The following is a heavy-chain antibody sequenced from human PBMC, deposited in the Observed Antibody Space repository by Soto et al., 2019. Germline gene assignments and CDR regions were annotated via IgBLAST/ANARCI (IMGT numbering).Heavy chain of an antibody. CDR2: ISYDGSNK. CDR3: ARAYEGDYFDY. CDR1: GLTFSTHA. Sequence: VRPLILSRAASGLTFSTHAMHWARQAPGKGLEWVAVISYDGSNKYYADSVKGRFTISRDNSKNTLYLQMNSLRAEDTSVYYCARAYEGDYFDYWGQGTLVTVSS. J-gene: IGHJ4*02. D-gene: IGHD3-16*01. V-gene: IGHV3-30-3*01.